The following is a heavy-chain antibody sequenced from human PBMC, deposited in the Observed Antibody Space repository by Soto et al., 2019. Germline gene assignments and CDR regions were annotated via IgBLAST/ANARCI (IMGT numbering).Heavy chain of an antibody. CDR1: GFTFSSYG. D-gene: IGHD2-15*01. CDR3: ASERAGYCSGGSCHNWFDP. Sequence: QVQLVESGGGVVQPGRSLRLSCAASGFTFSSYGMHWVRQAPGKGLEWVAVIWYDGTNKYYADSVKGRFTISRDNSKNTLYLQINSLRAEDTAVYYCASERAGYCSGGSCHNWFDPWGQGTLVTVSS. J-gene: IGHJ5*02. CDR2: IWYDGTNK. V-gene: IGHV3-33*01.